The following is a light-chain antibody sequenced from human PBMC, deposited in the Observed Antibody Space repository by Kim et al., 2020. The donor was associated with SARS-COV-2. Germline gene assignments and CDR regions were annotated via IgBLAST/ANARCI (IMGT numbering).Light chain of an antibody. J-gene: IGKJ1*01. CDR1: QSISDW. Sequence: LQVTQSPSTLSASVGDIVTITCRASQSISDWLAWYQQKPGKAPKLLIYHASTLQGGVPSRFSGSGSGTEFTLTINGLQPDDFGTYYCHHLGTFGLGTKVDIK. V-gene: IGKV1-5*01. CDR2: HAS. CDR3: HHLGT.